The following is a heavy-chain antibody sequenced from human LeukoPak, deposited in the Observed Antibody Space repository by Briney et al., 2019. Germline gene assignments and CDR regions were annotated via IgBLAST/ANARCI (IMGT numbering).Heavy chain of an antibody. Sequence: ASVKVSCKASGYTFTGYYLHWVRQAPGQGLEWMGWINPNSGGTNYALKFQGRVTMTRDTSISTAYMELSRLSSDDTAVYYCATDLGSSWIYWGQGTLVTVSS. CDR2: INPNSGGT. D-gene: IGHD6-13*01. CDR3: ATDLGSSWIY. V-gene: IGHV1-2*02. CDR1: GYTFTGYY. J-gene: IGHJ4*01.